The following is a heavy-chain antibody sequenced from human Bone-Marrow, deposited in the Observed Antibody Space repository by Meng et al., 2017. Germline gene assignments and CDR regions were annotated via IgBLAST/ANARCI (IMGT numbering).Heavy chain of an antibody. CDR2: IIPIFGTA. Sequence: QGQLVESGDWVKKPGSSVKVACKASGSTFSSYAISWVRQAPGQGLEWMGGIIPIFGTANYAQKFQGRVTITTDESTSTAYMELSSLRSEDTAVYYCARAAVADLNWYFDLWGRGTLVTVSS. J-gene: IGHJ2*01. D-gene: IGHD6-19*01. V-gene: IGHV1-69*01. CDR3: ARAAVADLNWYFDL. CDR1: GSTFSSYA.